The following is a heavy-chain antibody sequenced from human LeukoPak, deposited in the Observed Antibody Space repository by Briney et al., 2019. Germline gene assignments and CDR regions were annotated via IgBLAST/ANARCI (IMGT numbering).Heavy chain of an antibody. CDR3: ARNREEKGYYDILTGYISPPDY. J-gene: IGHJ4*02. D-gene: IGHD3-9*01. Sequence: GASVKVSCKASGYTFTSYGISWVRQAPGQGLEWTGGICAYNGNTNYAQKLQGRVTMTTDTSTSTAYMELRSLRSDDTAVYYCARNREEKGYYDILTGYISPPDYWGQGTLVTVSS. CDR1: GYTFTSYG. V-gene: IGHV1-18*01. CDR2: ICAYNGNT.